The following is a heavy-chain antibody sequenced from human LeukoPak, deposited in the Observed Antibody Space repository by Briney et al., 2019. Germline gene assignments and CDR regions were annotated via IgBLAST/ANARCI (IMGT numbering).Heavy chain of an antibody. D-gene: IGHD2-2*02. CDR2: INPSGGST. CDR3: AREVRGIVVVSAAITSWFDP. Sequence: ASVKVSCKASGYTFTSYYMHWVRQAPGQGLEWMGIINPSGGSTSYAQKFQGRVTMTRDMSTSTVYMELSSLRSEDTAVYYCAREVRGIVVVSAAITSWFDPWGQGTLVTVSS. J-gene: IGHJ5*02. V-gene: IGHV1-46*01. CDR1: GYTFTSYY.